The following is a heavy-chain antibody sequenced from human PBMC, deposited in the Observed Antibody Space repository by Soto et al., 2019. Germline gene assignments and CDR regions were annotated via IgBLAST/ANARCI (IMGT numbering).Heavy chain of an antibody. D-gene: IGHD3-16*01. CDR1: GFTFSGYW. Sequence: GGSLRLSCEASGFTFSGYWMSWVRQGPGKGLEWVANIEQDGSEKFYVDSVKGRFTISRDNSRNSLYLQMNSLRAEDSGVCHCASERRGYAYRGFDSWGQGTPVTVSS. CDR3: ASERRGYAYRGFDS. V-gene: IGHV3-7*01. CDR2: IEQDGSEK. J-gene: IGHJ4*02.